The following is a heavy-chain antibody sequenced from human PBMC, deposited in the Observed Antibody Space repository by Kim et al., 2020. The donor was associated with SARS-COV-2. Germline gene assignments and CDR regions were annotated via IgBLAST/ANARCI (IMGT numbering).Heavy chain of an antibody. D-gene: IGHD1-26*01. CDR3: ARDWWELPMGDAFDI. CDR2: IYSGGST. Sequence: GGSLRLSCAASGFTVSSNYMSWVRQAPGKGLEWVSVIYSGGSTYYADSVKGRFTISRDNSKNTLYLQMNSLRAEDTAVYYCARDWWELPMGDAFDIWGQGTMVTVSS. CDR1: GFTVSSNY. J-gene: IGHJ3*02. V-gene: IGHV3-53*01.